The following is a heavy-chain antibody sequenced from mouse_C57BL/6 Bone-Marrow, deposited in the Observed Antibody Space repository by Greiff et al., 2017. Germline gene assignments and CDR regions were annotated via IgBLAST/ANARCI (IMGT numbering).Heavy chain of an antibody. CDR3: SGMGRLLLRTGYFDV. D-gene: IGHD1-1*01. J-gene: IGHJ1*03. V-gene: IGHV1-82*01. CDR1: GYAFSSYW. Sequence: VQLQQSGPELVKPGASVKISCKASGYAFSSYWMNWVQQRPGKGLEWIGRIYPGDGDTHYTGKFKGKATLTADKSSSTAYMQLSRLTSEDSAVYISSGMGRLLLRTGYFDVWGTGTTVTVSS. CDR2: IYPGDGDT.